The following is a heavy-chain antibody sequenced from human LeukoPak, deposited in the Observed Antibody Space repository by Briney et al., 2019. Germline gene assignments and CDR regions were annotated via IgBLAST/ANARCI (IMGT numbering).Heavy chain of an antibody. D-gene: IGHD2-21*01. CDR3: ARAIARISKVFDY. CDR2: INHSGST. J-gene: IGHJ4*02. Sequence: PLETLSLTCAVYGGSFSGYYWSWIRQPPGKGLEWIGEINHSGSTNYNPSLKSRVTISVDTSKNQFSLKLSSVTAADTAVYYCARAIARISKVFDYWGQGTLVTVSS. CDR1: GGSFSGYY. V-gene: IGHV4-34*01.